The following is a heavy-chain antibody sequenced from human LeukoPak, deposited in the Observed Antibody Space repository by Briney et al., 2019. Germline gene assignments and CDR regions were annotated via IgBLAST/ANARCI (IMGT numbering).Heavy chain of an antibody. V-gene: IGHV4-38-2*01. CDR3: AIYDYRSSASTKFDY. D-gene: IGHD5-12*01. CDR1: GYSLWKNYY. J-gene: IGHJ4*02. Sequence: PSETLSLTCAVSGYSLWKNYYWGWIRQSPGKGLEWIGRIYGRASTSYNPSLMNRVTMSVDTSKNHFSLQLTSVTAADTAVYYCAIYDYRSSASTKFDYWGPGIQVTVSS. CDR2: IYGRAST.